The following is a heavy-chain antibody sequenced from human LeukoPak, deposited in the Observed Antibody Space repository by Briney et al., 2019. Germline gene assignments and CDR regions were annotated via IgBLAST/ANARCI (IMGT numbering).Heavy chain of an antibody. CDR3: ARFRMNYYDSSGYYYDAFDI. J-gene: IGHJ3*02. V-gene: IGHV4-34*01. Sequence: SETLSLTCVVYGGSFSGYYRSWIRQPPGKGLEWSGEINHSGSTNYNPSLKSRVTISVDTSKNQFSLKLSSVTAADTAVYYCARFRMNYYDSSGYYYDAFDIWSQGTMVTVSS. D-gene: IGHD3-22*01. CDR2: INHSGST. CDR1: GGSFSGYY.